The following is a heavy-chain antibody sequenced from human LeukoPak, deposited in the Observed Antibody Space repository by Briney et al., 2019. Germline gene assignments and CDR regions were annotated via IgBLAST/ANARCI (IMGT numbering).Heavy chain of an antibody. D-gene: IGHD5-24*01. CDR2: IYPGDSDT. V-gene: IGHV5-51*01. CDR1: GYSFTTYW. CDR3: ARHSRQMGAVEY. Sequence: GESPQISCKGSGYSFTTYWIGWVRQMPGKGLEWMAIIYPGDSDTTYSPSFQGQVTISADKSISTIYLQWSSLKASDTAVYYCARHSRQMGAVEYWGQGTLGSASS. J-gene: IGHJ4*02.